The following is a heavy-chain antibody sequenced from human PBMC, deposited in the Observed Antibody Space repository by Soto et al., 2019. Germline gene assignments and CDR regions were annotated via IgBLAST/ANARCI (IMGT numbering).Heavy chain of an antibody. CDR1: GGTFSSYS. CDR2: IIPIFGTA. D-gene: IGHD6-6*01. V-gene: IGHV1-69*13. CDR3: AIEYSSSPPYYPIGY. J-gene: IGHJ4*02. Sequence: GASVKVSCKASGGTFSSYSISWVRQAPGQGLEWMGGIIPIFGTANYEQKFQGRVTITADESTSTAYMELSSLRSEDTAVYYCAIEYSSSPPYYPIGYRGQGTLVTVSS.